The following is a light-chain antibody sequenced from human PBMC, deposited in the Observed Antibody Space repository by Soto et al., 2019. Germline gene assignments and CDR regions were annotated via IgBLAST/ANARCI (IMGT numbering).Light chain of an antibody. CDR2: DAS. CDR3: QQYNNWPQT. V-gene: IGKV3-15*01. J-gene: IGKJ1*01. Sequence: IVLPQSPGTLSLSPGERATLSCRASQSVSSSQLAWYQQRPGQAPRLLIYDASTRATGIPARFSGSGSGTDFTLTISGLQSEDFAVYYCQQYNNWPQTFGQGTKVDIK. CDR1: QSVSSS.